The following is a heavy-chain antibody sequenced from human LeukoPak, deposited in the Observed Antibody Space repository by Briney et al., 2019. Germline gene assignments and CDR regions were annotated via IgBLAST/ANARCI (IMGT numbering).Heavy chain of an antibody. CDR3: ARGSYDSSGYYYPFGY. CDR1: GFTFSSYW. CDR2: IYSGGST. Sequence: GGSLRLSCAASGFTFSSYWMHWVRQAPGKGLEWVSVIYSGGSTYYADSVKGRFTISSDNSKNTLYLQMNSLRAEDTAVYYCARGSYDSSGYYYPFGYWGQGTLVTVSS. D-gene: IGHD3-22*01. J-gene: IGHJ4*02. V-gene: IGHV3-66*01.